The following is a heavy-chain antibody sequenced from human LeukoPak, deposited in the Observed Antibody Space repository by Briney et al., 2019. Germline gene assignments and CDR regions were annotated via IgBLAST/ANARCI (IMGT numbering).Heavy chain of an antibody. Sequence: PGGSLRLSCAASGFTFSSYSMNWVRQAPGKGLEWVANIKQDGSEKYYVDSVKGRFTISRDNAKNSLYLQMNSLRAEDTAVYYCARDSRWYALDYWGQGTLVTVSS. V-gene: IGHV3-7*01. D-gene: IGHD4-23*01. CDR3: ARDSRWYALDY. CDR1: GFTFSSYS. CDR2: IKQDGSEK. J-gene: IGHJ4*02.